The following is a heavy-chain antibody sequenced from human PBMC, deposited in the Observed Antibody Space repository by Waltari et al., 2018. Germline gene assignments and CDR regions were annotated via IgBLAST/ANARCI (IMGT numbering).Heavy chain of an antibody. D-gene: IGHD3-3*01. CDR3: ARRSTYYDFWSGQGYGMDV. V-gene: IGHV4-4*02. Sequence: QVQLQESGPGLVKPSGTLSLTCAVSGGSISSSTWWRWVRQPPGKGLEWIGEIYHSGSTNYNPSLKSRVTISVDKSKNQFSLKLSSVTAADTAVYYCARRSTYYDFWSGQGYGMDVWGQGTTVTVSS. CDR2: IYHSGST. J-gene: IGHJ6*02. CDR1: GGSISSSTW.